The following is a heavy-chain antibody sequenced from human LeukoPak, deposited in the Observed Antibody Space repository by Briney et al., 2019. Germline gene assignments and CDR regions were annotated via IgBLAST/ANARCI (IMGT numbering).Heavy chain of an antibody. Sequence: SETLSLTCAVYGGSFSGYFWGWLRQPPGKGLEWIGSIYYRGDTYYNPSLKSRVTISVHTSKNHFSLKLSSVTAADTAVYYCARYLNYADYTAAFDIWGQGTMVTVSS. D-gene: IGHD4-17*01. J-gene: IGHJ3*02. CDR3: ARYLNYADYTAAFDI. CDR2: IYYRGDT. V-gene: IGHV4-39*02. CDR1: GGSFSGYF.